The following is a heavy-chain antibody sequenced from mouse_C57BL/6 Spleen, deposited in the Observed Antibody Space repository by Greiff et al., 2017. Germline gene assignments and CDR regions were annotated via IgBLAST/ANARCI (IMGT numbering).Heavy chain of an antibody. CDR2: IDPANGNT. Sequence: VQLQQSVAELVRPGASVKLSCTASGFNIKHTYMHWVKQRPEQGLEWIGRIDPANGNTKYAPKFQGKATITADTSSNTAYLQLSSLTSEDTAIYYCAREGSNWDWFAYWGQGTLVTVSA. D-gene: IGHD4-1*01. CDR3: AREGSNWDWFAY. CDR1: GFNIKHTY. V-gene: IGHV14-3*01. J-gene: IGHJ3*01.